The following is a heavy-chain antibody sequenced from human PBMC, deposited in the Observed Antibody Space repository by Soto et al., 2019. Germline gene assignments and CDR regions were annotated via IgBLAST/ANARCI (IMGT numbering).Heavy chain of an antibody. CDR1: VFAFIDYP. CDR3: AKEQAHSEADTSSIFDY. J-gene: IGHJ4*02. V-gene: IGHV3-23*01. Sequence: PGWSLRLSCASSVFAFIDYPMTWVRQAPGKGLEWVSSISASGGSTYYPDSVKGRFTISRDNSKNTLYLQMNSLRAEDTAVYFCAKEQAHSEADTSSIFDYWGQGTLVTVSS. CDR2: ISASGGST. D-gene: IGHD2-2*01.